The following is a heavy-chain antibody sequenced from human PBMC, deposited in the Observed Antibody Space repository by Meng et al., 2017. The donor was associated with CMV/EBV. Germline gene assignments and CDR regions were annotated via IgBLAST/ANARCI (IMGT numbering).Heavy chain of an antibody. CDR3: ASGGGSYYGY. D-gene: IGHD1-26*01. V-gene: IGHV3-74*01. Sequence: GESLKISCAASEFTFSTYWIHWVRQAPGKGLVWVSRIDSDGSTTSYADSVKGRFTISRDNAKKTLYLQMNSLRADDTAVYYCASGGGSYYGYWGQRTLVTVSS. CDR2: IDSDGSTT. CDR1: EFTFSTYW. J-gene: IGHJ4*02.